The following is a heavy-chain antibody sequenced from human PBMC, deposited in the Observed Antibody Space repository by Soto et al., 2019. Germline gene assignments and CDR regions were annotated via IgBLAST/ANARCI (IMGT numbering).Heavy chain of an antibody. D-gene: IGHD5-18*01. J-gene: IGHJ4*02. CDR2: ISKDGGDK. CDR1: GFSFSRYG. V-gene: IGHV3-30*18. CDR3: AKDGYKYKYYSDY. Sequence: RLSCAASGFSFSRYGIHWVRQAPGKGLEWVAVISKDGGDKEYAESVKGRCTISRENSKSTVYLQMNSLRVEDTAVYYCAKDGYKYKYYSDYWGQGTLVTVSS.